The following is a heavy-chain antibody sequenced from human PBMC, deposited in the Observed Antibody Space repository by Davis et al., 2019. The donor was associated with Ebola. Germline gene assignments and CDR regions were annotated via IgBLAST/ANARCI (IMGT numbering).Heavy chain of an antibody. Sequence: GSLRLSCAASGFTFSSYWMSWVRQSPGKGPEWIGLIYYSGSTNCNPSLKSRVTISLDTSKNQFSLKLNSVTAADTAVYYCARQFDPWGQGILVTVSS. CDR1: GFTFSSYW. CDR2: IYYSGST. CDR3: ARQFDP. V-gene: IGHV4-59*01. J-gene: IGHJ5*02.